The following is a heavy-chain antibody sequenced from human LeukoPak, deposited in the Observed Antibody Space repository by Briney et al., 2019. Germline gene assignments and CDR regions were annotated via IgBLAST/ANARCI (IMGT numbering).Heavy chain of an antibody. J-gene: IGHJ4*02. Sequence: GGSLRLSCAASGFTFSSYAMHWVRQAPGKGLERVAVISYDGSNKYYADSVKGRFTISRDNSKNTLYLQMNSLRAEDTAVYYCARRAGGYSHPYDYWGQGTLVTVSS. CDR3: ARRAGGYSHPYDY. CDR2: ISYDGSNK. CDR1: GFTFSSYA. D-gene: IGHD4-23*01. V-gene: IGHV3-30*14.